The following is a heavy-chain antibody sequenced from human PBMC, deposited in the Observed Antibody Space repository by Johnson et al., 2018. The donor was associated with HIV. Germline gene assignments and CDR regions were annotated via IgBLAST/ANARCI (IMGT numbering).Heavy chain of an antibody. D-gene: IGHD4-23*01. CDR2: IKSKTDGGTT. J-gene: IGHJ3*02. V-gene: IGHV3-15*01. Sequence: VQLVESGGGLVQPGGSLRLSCAASGFTFSSYAMSWVRQAPGKGLEWVGRIKSKTDGGTTDYAAPVKGSFTISRDDSNNTLYLQMNSLRAEDTAVYYCAKSPGKDYGGNSGAFDIWGQGTMVTVSS. CDR3: AKSPGKDYGGNSGAFDI. CDR1: GFTFSSYA.